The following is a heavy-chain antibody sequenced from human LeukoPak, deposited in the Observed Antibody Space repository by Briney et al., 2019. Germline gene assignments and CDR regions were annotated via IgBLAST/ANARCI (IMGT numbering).Heavy chain of an antibody. J-gene: IGHJ4*02. CDR3: ARFPYFEGFDY. CDR1: GGSISSSNW. Sequence: PSETLSLTCAVSGGSISSSNWWSWIRQPPGKGLEFIGYIAASGTTKHNPSLKSRVTISMDTSKNQFSLELTSVTAADTAVYYCARFPYFEGFDYWGQGTQVIVSS. D-gene: IGHD3-9*01. CDR2: IAASGTT. V-gene: IGHV4-4*08.